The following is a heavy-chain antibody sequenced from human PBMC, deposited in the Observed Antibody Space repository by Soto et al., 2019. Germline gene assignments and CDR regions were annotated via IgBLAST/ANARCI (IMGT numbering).Heavy chain of an antibody. J-gene: IGHJ4*02. Sequence: QVQLVESGGSVVQPGRSLRLSCAASGFIFNSYGIHWVRQAPGKGLEWVAVTWYDVNKKDYSDSVKGQFTISRDNSKNTVYLDMNSRRAEDTAIYYCARAFRGSRGLDYWGQGTLVTVSS. CDR2: TWYDVNKK. CDR3: ARAFRGSRGLDY. V-gene: IGHV3-33*01. CDR1: GFIFNSYG. D-gene: IGHD3-16*01.